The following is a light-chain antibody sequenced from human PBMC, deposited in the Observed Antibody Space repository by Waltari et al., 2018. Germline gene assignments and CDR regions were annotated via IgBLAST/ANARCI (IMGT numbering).Light chain of an antibody. J-gene: IGKJ2*01. V-gene: IGKV3-20*01. CDR1: ENVYSHY. Sequence: ETILTQSPDTLSLSPGERVTLSCRTSENVYSHYLAWYQQKRGQAPRLLIYGASTRATGIPDRFSGAGSGTEFTLTISRLEPEDFAVYFCHQYGASPYTFGQGTRLEIK. CDR3: HQYGASPYT. CDR2: GAS.